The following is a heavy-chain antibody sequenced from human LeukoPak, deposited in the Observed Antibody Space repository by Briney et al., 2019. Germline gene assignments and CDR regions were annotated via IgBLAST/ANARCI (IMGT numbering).Heavy chain of an antibody. Sequence: PSETLSLTCAVYGGSFSGYYWSWIRQPPGKGLEWIGEINHSGSTNYNTSPKSRVTISVDTSKNQFSLKLSSVTAADTAVYYCADSTYSSSWYSRWGQGTLVTVSS. V-gene: IGHV4-34*01. J-gene: IGHJ4*02. D-gene: IGHD6-13*01. CDR3: ADSTYSSSWYSR. CDR2: INHSGST. CDR1: GGSFSGYY.